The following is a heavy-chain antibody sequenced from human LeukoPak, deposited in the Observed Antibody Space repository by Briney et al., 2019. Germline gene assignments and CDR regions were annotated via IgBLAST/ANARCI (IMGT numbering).Heavy chain of an antibody. D-gene: IGHD6-13*01. V-gene: IGHV3-48*02. J-gene: IGHJ4*02. CDR1: GFTFDDYG. Sequence: GGSLRLSCAASGFTFDDYGMSWVRQAPGKGLEWVSYISSSSTTIYYADSVKGRFTTSRDNAKNSLYLQMNNLRDEDTAVYYCARGGSSCFDSWGQGTLVTVSS. CDR3: ARGGSSCFDS. CDR2: ISSSSTTI.